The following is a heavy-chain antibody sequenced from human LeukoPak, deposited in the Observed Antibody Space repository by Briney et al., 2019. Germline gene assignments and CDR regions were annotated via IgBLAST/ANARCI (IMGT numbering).Heavy chain of an antibody. CDR1: GFTFSSYA. J-gene: IGHJ4*02. Sequence: GRSLRLSCAASGFTFSSYAMSWVRQAPGKGLEWVSAISGSGGSTYYADSVKGRFTISRDNSKNTLYLQMNSLRAEDTAVYYCAKDLDDYGDYEYYFDYWGQGTLVTVSS. D-gene: IGHD4-17*01. CDR2: ISGSGGST. CDR3: AKDLDDYGDYEYYFDY. V-gene: IGHV3-23*01.